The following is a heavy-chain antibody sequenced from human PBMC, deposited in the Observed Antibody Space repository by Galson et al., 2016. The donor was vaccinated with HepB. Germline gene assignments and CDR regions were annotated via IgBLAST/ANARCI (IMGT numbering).Heavy chain of an antibody. D-gene: IGHD3-22*01. V-gene: IGHV3-33*07. CDR2: IWYDGSHE. J-gene: IGHJ4*02. Sequence: SLRLSCAASGFTFSSYGMYWVRQAPDKGLEWVAVIWYDGSHEYYADSVKGRFTISRDNSKNTLYLQMNSLRAEDTAVYYCARSGSYYDSSGYYRDPFDYWGQGTLVTVSS. CDR3: ARSGSYYDSSGYYRDPFDY. CDR1: GFTFSSYG.